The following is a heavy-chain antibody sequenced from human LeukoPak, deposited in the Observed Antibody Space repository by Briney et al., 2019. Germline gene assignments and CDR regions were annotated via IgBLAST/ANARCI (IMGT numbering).Heavy chain of an antibody. CDR2: IHPYSGGT. V-gene: IGHV1-2*02. Sequence: GASVKVSCKASGYTLTAYYLHWVRQAPGQGLEWMGFIHPYSGGTNYAQKFKGRATMPRDTSISTAFVEGSRLRSDDPALYYCARGAYSSDIFPLHFWGQGTLVTVSS. J-gene: IGHJ4*02. D-gene: IGHD3-9*01. CDR1: GYTLTAYY. CDR3: ARGAYSSDIFPLHF.